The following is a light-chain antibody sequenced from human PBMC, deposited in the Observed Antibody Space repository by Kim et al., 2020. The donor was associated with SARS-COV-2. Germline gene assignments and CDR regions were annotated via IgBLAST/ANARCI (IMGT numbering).Light chain of an antibody. CDR3: CSYAGRYTFVG. V-gene: IGLV2-11*01. Sequence: QSALTQPRSVSGSPGQSVTISCTGTSSDVGGYNYVSWYQQHPGKAPKLMIYDVSKRPSGVPDRFSGSKSGNTASLTISGLQAEDEADYYCCSYAGRYTFVGFGGGTQLTVL. J-gene: IGLJ2*01. CDR1: SSDVGGYNY. CDR2: DVS.